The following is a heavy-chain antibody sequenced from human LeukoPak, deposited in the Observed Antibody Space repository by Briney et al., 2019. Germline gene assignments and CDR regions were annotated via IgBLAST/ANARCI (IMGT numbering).Heavy chain of an antibody. J-gene: IGHJ4*02. CDR3: ARGGYRFFDY. V-gene: IGHV3-23*01. CDR2: ISCSGGST. Sequence: GSLRLSCAGPGFTFRRYAKRWGRHAPGKGGEGVSAISCSGGSTYYADSVKGRFTISRDNAKNSLYLQMNSLRAEDTAVYYCARGGYRFFDYWGQGTLVTVSS. D-gene: IGHD3-22*01. CDR1: GFTFRRYA.